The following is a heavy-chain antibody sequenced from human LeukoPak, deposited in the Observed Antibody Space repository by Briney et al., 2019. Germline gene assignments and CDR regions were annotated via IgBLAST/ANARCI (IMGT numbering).Heavy chain of an antibody. CDR3: ASGDCSGGDCYGKACFDF. V-gene: IGHV4-39*07. D-gene: IGHD2-15*01. J-gene: IGHJ4*02. Sequence: PSETLSLTCTVSGGSISSSSYYWGWIRQPPGKGLEWIGSIYYSGSTYYNPSLKSRVTISVDTSKNQFSLKLSSMTAADTAVYYCASGDCSGGDCYGKACFDFWGQGTLVTVSS. CDR2: IYYSGST. CDR1: GGSISSSSYY.